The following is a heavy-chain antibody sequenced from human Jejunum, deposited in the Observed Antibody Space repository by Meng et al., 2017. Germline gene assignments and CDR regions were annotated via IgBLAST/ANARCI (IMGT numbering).Heavy chain of an antibody. CDR3: AREQGWSSEFYGMDV. CDR2: IRNDGSET. CDR1: GFTLSGHW. J-gene: IGHJ6*02. V-gene: IGHV3-7*01. D-gene: IGHD3-3*01. Sequence: GESLKISCAASGFTLSGHWMTWVRQAPGKGLEWVDHIRNDGSETFYEDAVKGRFLISRDNAKNSLDMQMNSLRDEDTAVYFCAREQGWSSEFYGMDVWGQGAAVTVSS.